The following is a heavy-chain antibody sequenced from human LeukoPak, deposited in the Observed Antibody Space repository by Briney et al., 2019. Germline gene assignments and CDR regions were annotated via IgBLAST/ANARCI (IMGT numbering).Heavy chain of an antibody. Sequence: ASVKVSCKASGYTFKTYSFTWVRQAPGQGLEWMGRINAYNGDTNYAQKFQGRVASTADTLTRTGSMELTSLRSDDTAVYYCAVRGVIPNYFDYWGQGSLVTVSS. J-gene: IGHJ4*02. CDR3: AVRGVIPNYFDY. D-gene: IGHD3-10*01. CDR1: GYTFKTYS. CDR2: INAYNGDT. V-gene: IGHV1-18*01.